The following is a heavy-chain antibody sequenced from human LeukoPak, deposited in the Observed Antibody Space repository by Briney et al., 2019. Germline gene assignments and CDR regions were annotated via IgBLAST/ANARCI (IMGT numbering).Heavy chain of an antibody. CDR3: ARVGSYYYDSSGYYYVSGYYYYYMDV. CDR1: GGSISSSSYY. V-gene: IGHV4-39*01. D-gene: IGHD3-22*01. Sequence: TSETLSLTCTVSGGSISSSSYYWGWIRQPPGKGLEWIGSIYYSGSTYYNPSLKSRVTISVDTSKNQFSLKLSSVTAADTAVYYCARVGSYYYDSSGYYYVSGYYYYYMDVWGKGTTVTISS. CDR2: IYYSGST. J-gene: IGHJ6*03.